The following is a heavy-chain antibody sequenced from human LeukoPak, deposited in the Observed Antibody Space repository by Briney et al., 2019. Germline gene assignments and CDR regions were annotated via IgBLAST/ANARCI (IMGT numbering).Heavy chain of an antibody. CDR3: ARAPPILTFGGVIAMRWALDY. J-gene: IGHJ4*02. CDR2: ISAYNGNT. V-gene: IGHV1-18*01. D-gene: IGHD3-16*02. Sequence: GASVKVSCKASGYTFTSYGISWVRQAPGQGLEWMGWISAYNGNTNYAQKLQGRVTMTTDTSTSTAYMELRSLRSDDTAVYYCARAPPILTFGGVIAMRWALDYWGQGTLVTVSS. CDR1: GYTFTSYG.